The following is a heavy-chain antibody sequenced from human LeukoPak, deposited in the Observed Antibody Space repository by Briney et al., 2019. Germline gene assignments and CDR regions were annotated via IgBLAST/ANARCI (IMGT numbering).Heavy chain of an antibody. Sequence: SGTLSLTCAVYGGSFSGYYWSWIRQPPGKGLEWVGEINHSGSTNYNPSLKSRATISVDTSKNQFSLKLSSVSAADTAVYYCARGPWSPGWFDPWGQGTLVTVSS. CDR3: ARGPWSPGWFDP. CDR2: INHSGST. V-gene: IGHV4-34*01. J-gene: IGHJ5*02. CDR1: GGSFSGYY. D-gene: IGHD1-26*01.